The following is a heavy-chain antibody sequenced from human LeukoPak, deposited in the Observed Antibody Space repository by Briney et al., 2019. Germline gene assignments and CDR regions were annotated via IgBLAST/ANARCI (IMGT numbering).Heavy chain of an antibody. Sequence: GGSLRLSCAASGFTFSSYGMQWVRRAPGKGLEWVAVIWYDGSSKYYADSVKGRFTISRDSSKNTLYLQMDSLTAEDTAVYYCARRHFDAFDIWGQGTVVTVSS. CDR2: IWYDGSSK. CDR1: GFTFSSYG. J-gene: IGHJ3*02. CDR3: ARRHFDAFDI. V-gene: IGHV3-33*01.